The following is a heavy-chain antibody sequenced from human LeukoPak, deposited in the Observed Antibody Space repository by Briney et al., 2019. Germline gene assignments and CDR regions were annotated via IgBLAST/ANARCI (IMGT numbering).Heavy chain of an antibody. V-gene: IGHV4-34*01. CDR2: INHSGST. J-gene: IGHJ4*02. CDR1: GGSFSGYY. Sequence: SETLSLTCAVYGGSFSGYYWSWLRQPPGKGLEWIGEINHSGSTNYNPSLTSRSTISVDTSKNQFSLTLSSVTAADRAVYYCARDGYSGNDGLWGQGTLVTVSS. CDR3: ARDGYSGNDGL. D-gene: IGHD5-12*01.